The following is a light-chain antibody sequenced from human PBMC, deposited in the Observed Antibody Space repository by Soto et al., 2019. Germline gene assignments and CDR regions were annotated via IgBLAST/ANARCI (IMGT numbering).Light chain of an antibody. CDR3: QQGYSTPFT. CDR1: HSSSSY. V-gene: IGKV1-39*01. Sequence: IPLSLSPASLSALAGDSVHITCRASHSSSSYLHWYQQKPGKAPKLLIYAASNMQSGVPSRFSASGSGTDFTLTLNSLQPEDFAAFYCQQGYSTPFTFGQGTKVDIK. J-gene: IGKJ1*01. CDR2: AAS.